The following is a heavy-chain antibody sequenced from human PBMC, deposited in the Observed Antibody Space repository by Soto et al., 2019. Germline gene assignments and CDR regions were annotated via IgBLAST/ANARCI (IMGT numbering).Heavy chain of an antibody. J-gene: IGHJ6*02. D-gene: IGHD3-16*01. CDR2: ISGSGRNT. CDR3: AKDMNDSRSFTSYYHYGRDV. Sequence: EVQMLGSGGGLVHPGGSLRLSCAASGFTFSNYAMNWVRQAPGKGLEWVSSISGSGRNTYYADSVKGRITISRDSSKNTLYLQMNSLRVEDTGVYYCAKDMNDSRSFTSYYHYGRDVWGQGTTVTVSS. V-gene: IGHV3-23*01. CDR1: GFTFSNYA.